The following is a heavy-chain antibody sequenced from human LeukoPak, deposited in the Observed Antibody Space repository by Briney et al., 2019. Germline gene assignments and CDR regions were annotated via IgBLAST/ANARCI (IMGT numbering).Heavy chain of an antibody. CDR3: VIVPAARERSFDY. V-gene: IGHV3-30*02. CDR2: IRYDGSNK. CDR1: GYTFSSYG. J-gene: IGHJ4*02. Sequence: PGGSLRLSCAASGYTFSSYGMHWVRQAPGKGLEWVAFIRYDGSNKYYADSVKGRFTISRDNSKNTLYLQMNSLRAEDTAVYYCVIVPAARERSFDYWGQGTLVTVSS. D-gene: IGHD2-2*01.